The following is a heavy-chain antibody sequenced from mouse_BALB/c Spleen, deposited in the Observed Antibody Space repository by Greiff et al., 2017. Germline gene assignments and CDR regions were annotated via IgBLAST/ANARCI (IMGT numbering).Heavy chain of an antibody. V-gene: IGHV5-4*02. CDR2: ISDGGSYT. J-gene: IGHJ3*01. CDR3: ARDGEVRRSFAY. CDR1: GFTFSDYY. Sequence: EVMLVESGGGLVKPGGSLKLSCAASGFTFSDYYMYWVRQTPEKRLEWVATISDGGSYTYYPDSVKGRFTISRDNAKNNLYLQMSSLKSEDTAMYYCARDGEVRRSFAYWGQGTLVTVSA. D-gene: IGHD2-14*01.